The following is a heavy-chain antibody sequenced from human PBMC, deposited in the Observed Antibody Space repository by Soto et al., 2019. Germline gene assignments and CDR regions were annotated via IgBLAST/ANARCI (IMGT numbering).Heavy chain of an antibody. CDR3: ARSDGYAPFGH. CDR1: GGSISSGDYY. D-gene: IGHD5-12*01. Sequence: QVQLQESGPGLVKPSQTLSLTCTVSGGSISSGDYYWSWIRQPPGKGLEWIGYIYYSGFTYYNPSGNSRLTMSVDTSKNEFSLKLSSVIAADTAGHYCARSDGYAPFGHWGQGTLVTVSS. J-gene: IGHJ4*02. CDR2: IYYSGFT. V-gene: IGHV4-30-4*01.